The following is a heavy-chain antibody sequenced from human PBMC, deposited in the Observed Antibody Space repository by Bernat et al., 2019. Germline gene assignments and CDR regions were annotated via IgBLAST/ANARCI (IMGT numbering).Heavy chain of an antibody. J-gene: IGHJ6*03. V-gene: IGHV3-30*01. Sequence: QVQLVESGGGVVQPGRSLRLSCAASGFTFSSYAMHWVRQAPGKGLEWVAGISYDGSNKYYADSVKGRFTISRDNSKNTLYLQMNSLRAEDTAVYYCARDGYCSSTSCYPSLYYYYYMDVWGKGTTVTVSS. CDR2: ISYDGSNK. CDR1: GFTFSSYA. D-gene: IGHD2-2*03. CDR3: ARDGYCSSTSCYPSLYYYYYMDV.